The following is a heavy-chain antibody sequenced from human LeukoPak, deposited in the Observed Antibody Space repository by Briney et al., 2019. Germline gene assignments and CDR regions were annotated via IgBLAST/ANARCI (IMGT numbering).Heavy chain of an antibody. V-gene: IGHV1-18*01. CDR3: ARAGAYGSGSYYNAQ. CDR1: GYTFTSYG. D-gene: IGHD3-10*01. Sequence: ASVKVSCKASGYTFTSYGISWVRQAPGQGPEWMGWISAYNGNTNYAQKLQGRVTMTTDTSTSTAYMELRSLRSDDTAVYYCARAGAYGSGSYYNAQWGQGTLVTVSS. CDR2: ISAYNGNT. J-gene: IGHJ4*02.